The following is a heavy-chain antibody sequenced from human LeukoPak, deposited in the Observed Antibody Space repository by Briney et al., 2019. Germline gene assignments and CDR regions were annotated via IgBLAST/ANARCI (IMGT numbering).Heavy chain of an antibody. J-gene: IGHJ6*02. V-gene: IGHV1-3*01. CDR3: ARNGRPSFQYYYYYGMDV. CDR1: GYTFTSYA. Sequence: ASVKVSRKASGYTFTSYAMHWVRQAPGQRLEWMGWINAGNGNTKYSQKFQGRVTITRDTSASTAYMELSSLRSEDTAVYYCARNGRPSFQYYYYYGMDVWGQGTTVTVSS. CDR2: INAGNGNT. D-gene: IGHD1-1*01.